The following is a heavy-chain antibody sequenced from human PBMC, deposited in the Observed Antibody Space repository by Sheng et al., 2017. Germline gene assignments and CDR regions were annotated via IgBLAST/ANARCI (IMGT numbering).Heavy chain of an antibody. J-gene: IGHJ6*03. Sequence: QVQLQESGPGLMKPSETLSLTCTVSGGSISSYYWSWIRQPAGKGLEWIGRIYTSGSTNYNPSLKSRVTMSVDTSKNQFSLKLSSVTAADTAVYYCARDASAAAGTGISYYYYYYMDVWGKGTTVTV. CDR1: GGSISSYY. V-gene: IGHV4-4*07. CDR2: IYTSGST. D-gene: IGHD6-13*01. CDR3: ARDASAAAGTGISYYYYYYMDV.